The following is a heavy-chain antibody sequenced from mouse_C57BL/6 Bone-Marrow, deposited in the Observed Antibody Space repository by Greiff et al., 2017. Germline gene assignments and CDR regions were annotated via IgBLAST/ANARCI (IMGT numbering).Heavy chain of an antibody. V-gene: IGHV1-53*01. D-gene: IGHD1-1*01. J-gene: IGHJ2*01. CDR2: INPSNGGT. CDR1: GYTFTSYW. Sequence: QVQLQQPGTELVKPGASVKLSCKASGYTFTSYWMHWVKQRPGQGLEWIGNINPSNGGTNYNEKFKSKATLTVDKYSSTAYMQLSSLTSEDSAAYYCARGTTVVYFCCWGQGTTLTVSS. CDR3: ARGTTVVYFCC.